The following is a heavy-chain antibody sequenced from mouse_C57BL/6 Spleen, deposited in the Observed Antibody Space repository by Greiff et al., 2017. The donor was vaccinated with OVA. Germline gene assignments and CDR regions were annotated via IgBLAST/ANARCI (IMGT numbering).Heavy chain of an antibody. J-gene: IGHJ3*01. CDR2: IYPGDGDT. V-gene: IGHV1-82*01. D-gene: IGHD2-1*01. CDR1: GYAFSSSW. Sequence: QVQLQQSGPELVKPGASVKISCKASGYAFSSSWMNWVKQRPGKGLEWIGRIYPGDGDTNYNGKFKGKATLTADKSSSTAYMQLSSLTSEDSAVYFCAREGNGNNWFAYWGQGTLVTVSA. CDR3: AREGNGNNWFAY.